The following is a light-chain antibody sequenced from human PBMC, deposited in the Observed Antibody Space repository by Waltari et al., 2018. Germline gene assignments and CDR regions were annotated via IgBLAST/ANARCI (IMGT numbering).Light chain of an antibody. J-gene: IGLJ3*02. V-gene: IGLV1-44*01. CDR2: RND. CDR3: ASWDDSLNGHWV. Sequence: QSVLTQPPSASGTPGQRVTISCSGTSSNLGHNVVNWYQQVPGTAPKLLINRNDLRPSGVPDRFSASKSGTSASLAISGLQSEDEAEYYCASWDDSLNGHWVFGGGTKVTVL. CDR1: SSNLGHNV.